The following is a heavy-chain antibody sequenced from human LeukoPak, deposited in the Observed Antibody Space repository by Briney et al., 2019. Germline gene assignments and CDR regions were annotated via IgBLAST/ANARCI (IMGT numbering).Heavy chain of an antibody. Sequence: PSETLPLTCAVSGYSISSGYYWGWIRQPPGKGLEWIGSFYHSGSTYYNPSLKSRVTISVDTSKNHFSLRLSSVTAADTAVYYCARDHGSGSYLDYWGQGTLVTVSS. V-gene: IGHV4-38-2*02. J-gene: IGHJ4*02. CDR3: ARDHGSGSYLDY. CDR2: FYHSGST. CDR1: GYSISSGYY. D-gene: IGHD3-10*01.